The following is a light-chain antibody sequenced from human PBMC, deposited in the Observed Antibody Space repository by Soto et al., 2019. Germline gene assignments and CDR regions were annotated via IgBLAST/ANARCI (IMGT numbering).Light chain of an antibody. CDR1: QSVASRN. V-gene: IGKV3-20*01. CDR3: QQYGTSPYT. J-gene: IGKJ2*01. Sequence: EIVLTQSPGTQSVSLGERATLSCRASQSVASRNLAWYQQKPGQAPRLLIYGASRRAAGITDRFSGSGSGTDFTLTISRPEPEDFAVYYCQQYGTSPYTFGQGTKLEIK. CDR2: GAS.